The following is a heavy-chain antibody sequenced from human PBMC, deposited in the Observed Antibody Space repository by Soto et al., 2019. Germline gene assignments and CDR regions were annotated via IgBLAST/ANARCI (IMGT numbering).Heavy chain of an antibody. CDR3: AIGGDWFFFDI. CDR1: GYSFTNYW. J-gene: IGHJ3*02. V-gene: IGHV5-51*01. Sequence: VESLKISCNGSGYSFTNYWIGWVRQMPGKGLEWMGIIYPDDSDTRYNPSFQGQVTISADKSISTAYLQWSSLKASDTAMYYCAIGGDWFFFDIWAQGTMVTVSS. D-gene: IGHD2-21*02. CDR2: IYPDDSDT.